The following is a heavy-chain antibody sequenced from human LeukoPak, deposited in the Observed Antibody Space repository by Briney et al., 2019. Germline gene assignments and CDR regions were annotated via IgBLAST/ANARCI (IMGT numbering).Heavy chain of an antibody. CDR1: EFTFSSYA. J-gene: IGHJ4*02. Sequence: GGSLRLSCAASEFTFSSYAMSWVRQAPGKGLEWVSAISGSGGSTYFADSVKGRSTISRDNSKNTLYLQMNSLRAEDTAVYYCAKDGGFTLSSTSPKPFDYWGQGTLVAVSS. D-gene: IGHD2-15*01. V-gene: IGHV3-23*01. CDR2: ISGSGGST. CDR3: AKDGGFTLSSTSPKPFDY.